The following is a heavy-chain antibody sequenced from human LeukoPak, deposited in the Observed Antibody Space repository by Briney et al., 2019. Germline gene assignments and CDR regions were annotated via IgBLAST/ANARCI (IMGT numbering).Heavy chain of an antibody. V-gene: IGHV4-4*07. J-gene: IGHJ6*02. CDR1: GGSISSYY. CDR2: IYTSGST. CDR3: AREGYSSSWYGTNYYYYYGMDV. Sequence: SQTLSLTCTVSGGSISSYYWSWIRQPAGKGLEVIGRIYTSGSTNYNPSLTSRVTMSVDTSKNQFSLKLISVTAADTAVYYCAREGYSSSWYGTNYYYYYGMDVWGQGTTVTVTS. D-gene: IGHD6-13*01.